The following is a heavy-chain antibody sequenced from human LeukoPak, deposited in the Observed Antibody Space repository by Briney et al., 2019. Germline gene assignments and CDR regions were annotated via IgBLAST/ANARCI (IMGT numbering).Heavy chain of an antibody. J-gene: IGHJ3*02. CDR3: AREHYDFWSGYDAFDI. CDR1: EFTFSTYS. CDR2: ISSSSSYI. V-gene: IGHV3-21*01. D-gene: IGHD3-3*01. Sequence: GGSLRLSCAASEFTFSTYSMNWVRQAPGKGLEWVSSISSSSSYIYYADSVKGRFTISRDNAKNSLYLQMNSLRAEDTAVYYCAREHYDFWSGYDAFDIWGQGTMVTVSS.